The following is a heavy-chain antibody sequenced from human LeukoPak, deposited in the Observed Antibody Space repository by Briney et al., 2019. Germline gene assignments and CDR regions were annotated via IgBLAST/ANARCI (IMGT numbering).Heavy chain of an antibody. CDR2: IYSGGST. J-gene: IGHJ6*02. CDR3: ARPSYDYGDYVVRGYCYYGMDV. V-gene: IGHV3-53*01. Sequence: GGSLRLSCAASGFTVSSNYMSWVRQAPGKGLEWVSVIYSGGSTYYADSVKGRFTISRDNSKNTLYLQMNSLRAEDAAVYYCARPSYDYGDYVVRGYCYYGMDVWGQGTTVTVSS. D-gene: IGHD4-17*01. CDR1: GFTVSSNY.